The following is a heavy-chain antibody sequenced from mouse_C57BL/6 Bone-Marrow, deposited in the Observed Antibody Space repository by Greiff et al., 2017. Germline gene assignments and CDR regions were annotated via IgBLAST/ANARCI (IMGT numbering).Heavy chain of an antibody. V-gene: IGHV1-81*01. CDR1: GYTFTSYG. Sequence: QVQLQQSGAELARPGASVKLSCKASGYTFTSYGISWVKQRPGQGLEWIGEIYPRSGSTYYNEKFKGKATLTADKSSSTAYMELRSLTADDSAVYFCAVLSAYWGQGTLVTVSA. CDR2: IYPRSGST. CDR3: AVLSAY. J-gene: IGHJ3*01.